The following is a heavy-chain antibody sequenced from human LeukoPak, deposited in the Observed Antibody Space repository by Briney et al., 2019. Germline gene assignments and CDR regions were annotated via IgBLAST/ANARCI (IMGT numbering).Heavy chain of an antibody. CDR3: ARGPGIFFTMEGP. Sequence: SVKVSCKASGGTFSSYAISWVRQAPGQGLEWMGRIIPILGIANYAQKFQGRVTITADKSTSTAYMELSSLRSEDTAVYYCARGPGIFFTMEGPWGQGTLVTVSS. CDR2: IIPILGIA. V-gene: IGHV1-69*04. D-gene: IGHD3-10*01. CDR1: GGTFSSYA. J-gene: IGHJ5*02.